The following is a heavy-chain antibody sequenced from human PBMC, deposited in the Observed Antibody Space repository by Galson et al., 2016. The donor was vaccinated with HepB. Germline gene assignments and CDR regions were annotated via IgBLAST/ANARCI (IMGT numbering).Heavy chain of an antibody. CDR1: GGSISSGGYY. D-gene: IGHD1-26*01. Sequence: SETLSLTCTVSGGSISSGGYYWSWIRQHPGKGLEWIGEINHSGSTNYNPSLKSRVAISVDTSKKQLSLKLRSVTAADTALYYCAITIVGATLMNYWGQGTLVTVSS. J-gene: IGHJ4*02. CDR3: AITIVGATLMNY. V-gene: IGHV4-39*07. CDR2: INHSGST.